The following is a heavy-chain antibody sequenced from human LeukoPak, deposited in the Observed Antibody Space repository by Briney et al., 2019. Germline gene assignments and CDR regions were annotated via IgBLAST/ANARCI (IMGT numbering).Heavy chain of an antibody. CDR3: AKDATPALGTVYMDV. CDR2: IKQDGSEK. D-gene: IGHD6-13*01. Sequence: PGGSLRLSCAASGFTFRTYWMSWVRQAPGKGLEWVANIKQDGSEKYYVDSVKGRFTISRDNAKNSLYLQMNSLRAEDTAVYYCAKDATPALGTVYMDVWGKGTTVTISS. CDR1: GFTFRTYW. J-gene: IGHJ6*03. V-gene: IGHV3-7*01.